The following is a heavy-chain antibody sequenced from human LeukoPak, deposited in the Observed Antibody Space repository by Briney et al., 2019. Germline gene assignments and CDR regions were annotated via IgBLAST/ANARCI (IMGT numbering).Heavy chain of an antibody. Sequence: GGSLRLSCAASGFTFDDYAMHWVRQVPGKGLQWVPLISGDGGSTYYADSVNGRFTISRDNSKNSLFLQMDSLRTEDTAFYYCAKDKGSGWYFPRPDWYCDLWGRGALVTVSS. V-gene: IGHV3-43*02. CDR2: ISGDGGST. CDR3: AKDKGSGWYFPRPDWYCDL. CDR1: GFTFDDYA. J-gene: IGHJ2*01. D-gene: IGHD6-19*01.